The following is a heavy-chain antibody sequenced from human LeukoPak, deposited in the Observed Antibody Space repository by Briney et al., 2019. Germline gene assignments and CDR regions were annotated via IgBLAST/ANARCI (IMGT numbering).Heavy chain of an antibody. CDR1: GFTFSSSW. CDR3: ARGERDSFDY. V-gene: IGHV3-7*02. J-gene: IGHJ4*02. Sequence: GGSLRLSCVASGFTFSSSWMNWGRQAPGKGLEWVANIKGDGSVQSYVDSVKGRFTISRDNAKNSLYLQMNSLRAEDTAVYYCARGERDSFDYWGQGTLVTVSS. CDR2: IKGDGSVQ. D-gene: IGHD2-21*01.